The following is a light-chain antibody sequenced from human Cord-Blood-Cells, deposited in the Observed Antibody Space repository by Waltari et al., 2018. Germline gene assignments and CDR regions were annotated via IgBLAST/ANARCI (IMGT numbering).Light chain of an antibody. CDR3: QQYYSTPT. J-gene: IGKJ1*01. V-gene: IGKV4-1*01. CDR2: WAS. CDR1: QSVLYSSNNKNY. Sequence: DIVMTQSPDSLAVSLGERPTINRKSSQSVLYSSNNKNYLAWYQQKPGQPPKLLIYWASTRESGVPDRFSGSGSGTDFTLTISSLQAEDVAVYYCQQYYSTPTFGQGTKVEIK.